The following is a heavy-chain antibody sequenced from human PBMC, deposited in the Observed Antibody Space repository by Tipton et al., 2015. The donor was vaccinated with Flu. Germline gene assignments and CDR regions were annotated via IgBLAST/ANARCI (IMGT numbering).Heavy chain of an antibody. D-gene: IGHD2-15*01. Sequence: TLSLTCTVSGGSTSSCYWSWVRQPPGQGLERIGYIYDSVKSGYTTYNPSLKGRITISVDTSKSQFSLKLSSVTAADTAMYYCARVCPGGGSCYVEALYVWGQGTMVPLS. CDR2: IYDSVKSGYT. CDR1: GGSTSSCY. V-gene: IGHV4-59*01. J-gene: IGHJ3*01. CDR3: ARVCPGGGSCYVEALYV.